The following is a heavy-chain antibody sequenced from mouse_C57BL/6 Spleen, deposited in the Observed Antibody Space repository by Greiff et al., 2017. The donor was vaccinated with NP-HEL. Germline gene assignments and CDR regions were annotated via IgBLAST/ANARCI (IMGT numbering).Heavy chain of an antibody. D-gene: IGHD2-3*01. CDR3: ARDGYPYYYAMDY. Sequence: QVQLQQSGAELVRPGASVKLSCKASGYTFTDYYINWVKQRPGQGLEWIARIYPGSGNTYYNEKFKGKATLTAEKSSSTSYMQISSLTSEDSAVYFCARDGYPYYYAMDYWGQGTSVTVSS. V-gene: IGHV1-76*01. J-gene: IGHJ4*01. CDR1: GYTFTDYY. CDR2: IYPGSGNT.